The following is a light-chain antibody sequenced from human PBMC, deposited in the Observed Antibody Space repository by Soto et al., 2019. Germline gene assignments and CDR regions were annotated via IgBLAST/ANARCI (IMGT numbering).Light chain of an antibody. Sequence: IVLTQSPATLSLWPGETAVLSCRASQTVSSYLSWYQHKPGQAPRLLIYDASKRAPGIPARISGSWSGTDVTLSISSLESEDFAVYYLQQRATSITFGQGTRLEIE. CDR3: QQRATSIT. V-gene: IGKV3-11*01. CDR1: QTVSSY. J-gene: IGKJ5*01. CDR2: DAS.